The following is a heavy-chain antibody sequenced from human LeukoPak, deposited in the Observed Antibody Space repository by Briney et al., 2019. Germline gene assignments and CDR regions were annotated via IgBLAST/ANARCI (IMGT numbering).Heavy chain of an antibody. CDR1: GGTISGYY. J-gene: IGHJ5*02. Sequence: SETLSLTCTVSGGTISGYYWSWIRQPPGKRLEWIGYIYYSGSTNYNPSLKSRVTISVDTSKNQSSLNLSSVTAADTAVYYCARSRIFGVVDNWFDPWGQGTLVTVSS. CDR2: IYYSGST. CDR3: ARSRIFGVVDNWFDP. V-gene: IGHV4-59*01. D-gene: IGHD3-3*01.